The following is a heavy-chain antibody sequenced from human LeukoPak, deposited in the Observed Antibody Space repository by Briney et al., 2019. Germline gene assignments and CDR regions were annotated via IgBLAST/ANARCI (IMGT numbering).Heavy chain of an antibody. CDR2: ISGSGGST. Sequence: GSLRLSCAASGFTFSSYAMSWVRQAPGKGLEWVSAISGSGGSTYYADSVKGRSTISRDNSKNTLYLQMNSLKTEDTAVYYCTTQGYSGYEFYYYYGMDVWGKGTTVTVSS. D-gene: IGHD5-12*01. CDR3: TTQGYSGYEFYYYYGMDV. V-gene: IGHV3-23*01. CDR1: GFTFSSYA. J-gene: IGHJ6*04.